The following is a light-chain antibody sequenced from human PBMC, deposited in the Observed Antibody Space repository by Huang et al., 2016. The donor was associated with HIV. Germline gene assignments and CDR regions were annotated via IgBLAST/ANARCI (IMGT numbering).Light chain of an antibody. CDR2: EAS. CDR1: QSIGNK. CDR3: QQSYSSWWT. J-gene: IGKJ1*01. Sequence: DIQMTQSPSSLSASVGDSVTITCRASQSIGNKVHWYHQKPGKAPNLLIYEASNWQSGVPSRFSGSGSGTDFTLTIRGLQPEDFAVYYCQQSYSSWWTFGQGTKVEIK. V-gene: IGKV1-39*01.